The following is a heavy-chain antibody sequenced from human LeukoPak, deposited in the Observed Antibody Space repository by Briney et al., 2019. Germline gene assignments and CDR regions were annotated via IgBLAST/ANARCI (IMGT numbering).Heavy chain of an antibody. D-gene: IGHD1-26*01. CDR1: GYTFTSYG. J-gene: IGHJ4*02. V-gene: IGHV1-18*01. CDR2: ISAYNGNT. Sequence: ASVKVSRMASGYTFTSYGISWVRQAPGQGLEWMGWISAYNGNTNYAQKLQGRVIMTTDTSTSTAYMELRSLRSDDTAVYYAARDFCGSYPFDYWGQGTLVTVSS. CDR3: ARDFCGSYPFDY.